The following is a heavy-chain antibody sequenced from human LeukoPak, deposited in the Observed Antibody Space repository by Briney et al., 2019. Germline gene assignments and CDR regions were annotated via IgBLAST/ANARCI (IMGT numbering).Heavy chain of an antibody. J-gene: IGHJ5*02. CDR1: DDSITMYY. CDR2: IYYSGST. CDR3: ARGYSSGWYVNWFDP. Sequence: SETLSLTCSVSDDSITMYYWTWIRQPPGKGLEWIGSIYYSGSTYYNPSLKSRVTISVDTSKNQFSLKLSSVTAADTAVYYCARGYSSGWYVNWFDPWGQGTLVTVSS. D-gene: IGHD6-19*01. V-gene: IGHV4-39*01.